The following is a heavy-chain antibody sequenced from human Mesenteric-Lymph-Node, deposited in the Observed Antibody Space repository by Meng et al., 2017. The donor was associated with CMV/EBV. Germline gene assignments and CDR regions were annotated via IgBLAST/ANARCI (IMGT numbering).Heavy chain of an antibody. CDR2: IRSRTYGGTT. CDR3: TTDSSLWFGELSTHYYFDY. V-gene: IGHV3-15*01. Sequence: NARRREVRRAPGKELEWVGRIRSRTYGGTTDSAAPVKGRFTISRDDSKNTLYLQMNSLKTEDTAVYYCTTDSSLWFGELSTHYYFDYWGQGTLVTVSS. J-gene: IGHJ4*02. D-gene: IGHD3-10*01. CDR1: NAR.